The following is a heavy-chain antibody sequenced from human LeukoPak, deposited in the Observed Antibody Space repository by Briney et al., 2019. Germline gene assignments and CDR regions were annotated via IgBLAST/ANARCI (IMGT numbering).Heavy chain of an antibody. J-gene: IGHJ2*01. CDR1: GYTLTTPG. CDR3: ARDGYFDL. Sequence: ASVKVSCKASGYTLTTPGIAWVRQAPGQGLEWMGWISAHNGNTNYAQSLQGRVTMTTDTSTNTAYMELRSLRSDDTAVYYCARDGYFDLWGRGTLVTVSS. CDR2: ISAHNGNT. V-gene: IGHV1-18*01.